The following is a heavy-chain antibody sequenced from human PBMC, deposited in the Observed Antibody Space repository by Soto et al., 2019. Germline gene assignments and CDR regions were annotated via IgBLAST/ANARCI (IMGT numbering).Heavy chain of an antibody. V-gene: IGHV3-33*01. D-gene: IGHD6-6*01. CDR3: ARVRDSSSFFDY. J-gene: IGHJ4*02. CDR1: GFTFSSYG. Sequence: GSLRLSCAASGFTFSSYGMHWVRQAPGKGLEWVAVIWYDGSNKYYADSVKGRFTISRDNSKNTLYLQMNSLRAEDTAVYYCARVRDSSSFFDYWGQGTLVTVSS. CDR2: IWYDGSNK.